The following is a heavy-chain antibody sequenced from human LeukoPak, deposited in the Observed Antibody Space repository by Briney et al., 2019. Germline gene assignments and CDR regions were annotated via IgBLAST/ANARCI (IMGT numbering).Heavy chain of an antibody. Sequence: SETLSLTCTVSGGSISSYYWSWIRQPPGKGLEWVGYIYYSGSTNYNPSPKSRVTISVDTSKNQFSLKLSSVTAADTAVYYCARAYYYGSGSYQPIDPWGQGTLVTVSS. D-gene: IGHD3-10*01. CDR1: GGSISSYY. CDR2: IYYSGST. CDR3: ARAYYYGSGSYQPIDP. J-gene: IGHJ5*02. V-gene: IGHV4-59*01.